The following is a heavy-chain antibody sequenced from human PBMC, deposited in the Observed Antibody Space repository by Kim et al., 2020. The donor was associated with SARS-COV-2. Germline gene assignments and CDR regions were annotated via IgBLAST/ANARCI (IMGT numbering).Heavy chain of an antibody. CDR1: GFSFGIYA. V-gene: IGHV3-23*01. D-gene: IGHD6-13*01. J-gene: IGHJ4*02. CDR3: ARRNREAGYSSNY. CDR2: IRSNGGST. Sequence: GGSLRLSCVASGFSFGIYAMNWVRQAPGKGLEWVSAIRSNGGSTYYADSVKGRFTISRDNSKNTLYLQMDSLRVEDTAVYYCARRNREAGYSSNYWGRGT.